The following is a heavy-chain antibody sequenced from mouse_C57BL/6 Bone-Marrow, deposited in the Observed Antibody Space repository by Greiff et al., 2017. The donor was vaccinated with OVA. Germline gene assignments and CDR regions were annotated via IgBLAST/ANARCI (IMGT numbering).Heavy chain of an antibody. D-gene: IGHD3-2*02. CDR1: GYTFTDYY. V-gene: IGHV1-19*01. CDR2: INPYNGGN. Sequence: VQLQQSGPVLVKPGASVKMSCKASGYTFTDYYMNWVKQSHGKSLEWIGVINPYNGGNSDNQKFKGKATLTVDKSSNTDYMELNSLTSEDSAVYYCAREEAQAPFAYWGQGTLVTVSA. J-gene: IGHJ3*01. CDR3: AREEAQAPFAY.